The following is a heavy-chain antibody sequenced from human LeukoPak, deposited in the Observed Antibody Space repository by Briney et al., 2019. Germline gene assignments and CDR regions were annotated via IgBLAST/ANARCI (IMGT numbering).Heavy chain of an antibody. Sequence: GSLRLSCAASGFTFSNYDMSWVRQAPGKGLEWVSSISDSGGSTYYADSVKGRFTISRDNSKNTLYLQMTNLRAADTAVYYCAKDLSRAVAADWFDPWDQGSLVTVSS. J-gene: IGHJ5*02. V-gene: IGHV3-23*01. D-gene: IGHD6-19*01. CDR1: GFTFSNYD. CDR2: ISDSGGST. CDR3: AKDLSRAVAADWFDP.